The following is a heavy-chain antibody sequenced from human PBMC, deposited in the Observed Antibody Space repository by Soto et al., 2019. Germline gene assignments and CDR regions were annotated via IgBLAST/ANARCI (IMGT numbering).Heavy chain of an antibody. CDR2: INPATGAA. J-gene: IGHJ3*02. Sequence: QLHLVQSGAVVKKPGASVTVSCSASGYPVTAYYMHWVRQAPGRGLEWMGGINPATGAAKYTQTFQGRATMTRATSTSTVFMELSGLTSEATAVFYCARGGGVGVAGSAAFDMWGQGTLVTVSS. D-gene: IGHD3-3*01. CDR3: ARGGGVGVAGSAAFDM. V-gene: IGHV1-2*02. CDR1: GYPVTAYY.